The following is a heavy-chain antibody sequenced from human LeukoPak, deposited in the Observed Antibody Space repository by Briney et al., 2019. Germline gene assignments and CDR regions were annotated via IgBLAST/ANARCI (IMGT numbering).Heavy chain of an antibody. CDR3: ARLWFGGGFAIDS. CDR1: GDSITSYAW. D-gene: IGHD3-10*01. J-gene: IGHJ4*02. Sequence: SGTLSLTCSVSGDSITSYAWWSWVRQPPGKGLEWIGEIHLNGITNYNPSLKSRVTMSLDTSKNQFSLKLTSVTAADTAVYYCARLWFGGGFAIDSWGQGALVTVSS. CDR2: IHLNGIT. V-gene: IGHV4-4*02.